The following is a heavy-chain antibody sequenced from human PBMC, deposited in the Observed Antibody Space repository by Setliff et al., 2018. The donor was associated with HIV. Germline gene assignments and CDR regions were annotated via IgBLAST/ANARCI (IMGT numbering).Heavy chain of an antibody. CDR1: GGSISSGSYY. D-gene: IGHD6-6*01. CDR2: LHTSGSS. V-gene: IGHV4-61*09. CDR3: ARDLLGSSSLVDY. J-gene: IGHJ4*02. Sequence: SETLSLTCTVSGGSISSGSYYWSWIRQPAGKGLEWIGHLHTSGSSSYNPSLKSRVIISLDTSKNQISLKLNSVTAADTAVYYCARDLLGSSSLVDYWGQGTRVTVSS.